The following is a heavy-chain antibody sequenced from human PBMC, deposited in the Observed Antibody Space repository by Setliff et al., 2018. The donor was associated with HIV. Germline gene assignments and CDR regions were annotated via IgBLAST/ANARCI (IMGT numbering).Heavy chain of an antibody. CDR1: RSTFNSHT. V-gene: IGHV1-69*02. CDR2: IIPILGVA. J-gene: IGHJ6*03. Sequence: SVKVSCKASRSTFNSHTINWVRQAPGQGLDWMGRIIPILGVANYAQRFQGKVTITADKSTSTAYMELTSLRFDDTAMYYCVRGVQSPPHYSYYYMDVWGEGTTGTV. CDR3: VRGVQSPPHYSYYYMDV. D-gene: IGHD3-3*01.